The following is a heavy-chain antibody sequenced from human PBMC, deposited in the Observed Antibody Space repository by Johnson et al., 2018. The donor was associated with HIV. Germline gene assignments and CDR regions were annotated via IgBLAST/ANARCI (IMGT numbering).Heavy chain of an antibody. CDR3: AKGMWGHDAFDI. Sequence: VQLVESGGGLVQPGGSLRLSCAASGITVGTNYMSWVRQAPGKGLEWVSAIFSVGHVYYAASVQGRFTISRDNAKNSLYLQMNSLRAEDTAVYYCAKGMWGHDAFDIWGQGTMVTVSS. D-gene: IGHD1-26*01. CDR1: GITVGTNY. V-gene: IGHV3-66*01. J-gene: IGHJ3*02. CDR2: IFSVGHV.